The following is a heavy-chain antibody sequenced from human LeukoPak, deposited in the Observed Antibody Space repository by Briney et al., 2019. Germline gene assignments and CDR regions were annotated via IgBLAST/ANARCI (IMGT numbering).Heavy chain of an antibody. J-gene: IGHJ3*02. CDR2: INSSGSA. CDR3: ARHNYDDYVFDI. CDR1: GGPLSSYY. Sequence: PSETLSLTCTVSGGPLSSYYFSWIRQSPGKGLEWIAYINSSGSASYNPSLKSRVTMSVDTSKQFSLSLSSVTAADPAVDYCARHNYDDYVFDIWGQGTKVTVSS. V-gene: IGHV4-59*08. D-gene: IGHD4-17*01.